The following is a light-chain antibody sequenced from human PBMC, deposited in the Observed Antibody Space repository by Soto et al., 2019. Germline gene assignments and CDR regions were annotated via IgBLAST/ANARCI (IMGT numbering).Light chain of an antibody. V-gene: IGKV3-11*01. Sequence: EIVLTQSPATLSLSPGDRATISCRASQSVSSYLDWYQQKPGQAPRLLIYDASNMATGIPARFSGSGSGTDFTLTISSLEPEDFAVYYCQQRSNWRVTFGQGTRLEIK. CDR1: QSVSSY. CDR3: QQRSNWRVT. J-gene: IGKJ5*01. CDR2: DAS.